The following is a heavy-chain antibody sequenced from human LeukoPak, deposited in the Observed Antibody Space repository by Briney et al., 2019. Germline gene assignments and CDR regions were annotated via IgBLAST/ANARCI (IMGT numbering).Heavy chain of an antibody. CDR3: ARDFAWGADGAPVDDNWLDP. CDR1: GYTFTNYG. Sequence: ASVKVSCTASGYTFTNYGTSWVRQAPGGGLKWLVWFSGYNGNTNYAQNLQGRLTMTTDTSTSTAYLDLRSLRADDTAIYYCARDFAWGADGAPVDDNWLDPWGQGTLVTVSS. J-gene: IGHJ5*02. CDR2: FSGYNGNT. D-gene: IGHD7-27*01. V-gene: IGHV1-18*01.